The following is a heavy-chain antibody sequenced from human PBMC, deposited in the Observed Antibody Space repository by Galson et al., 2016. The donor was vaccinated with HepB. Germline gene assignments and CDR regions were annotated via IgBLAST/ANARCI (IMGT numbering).Heavy chain of an antibody. V-gene: IGHV3-33*01. CDR3: ARDNTYGSSWYNY. CDR1: GASFNYYG. J-gene: IGHJ4*02. CDR2: IWFDGSTK. D-gene: IGHD6-13*01. Sequence: SLRLSCAAPGASFNYYGMHWVRQAPGKGLEAVAVIWFDGSTKHYADSVRGRFTISRDNSRSTVFLEMNSLRAEDTAIYYCARDNTYGSSWYNYWGQGTLVAVSS.